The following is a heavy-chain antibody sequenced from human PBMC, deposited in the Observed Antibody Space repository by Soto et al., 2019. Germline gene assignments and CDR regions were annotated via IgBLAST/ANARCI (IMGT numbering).Heavy chain of an antibody. Sequence: LRLSCAASRFTFSNYAMSWVRQAPGKGLERVSGISSTGGSTYYADSVKGRFTISRDNSKNTLDLQMSSLRAEDTAIYYCARAHDYDFWSGFLFYGMDVWGQGTTVTVSS. D-gene: IGHD3-3*01. V-gene: IGHV3-23*01. CDR2: ISSTGGST. CDR1: RFTFSNYA. CDR3: ARAHDYDFWSGFLFYGMDV. J-gene: IGHJ6*02.